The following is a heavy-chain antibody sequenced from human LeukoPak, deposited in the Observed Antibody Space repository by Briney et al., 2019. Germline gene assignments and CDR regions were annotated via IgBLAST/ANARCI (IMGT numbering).Heavy chain of an antibody. CDR1: GGSFSGYF. V-gene: IGHV4-34*01. Sequence: PSETLSLTCAAYGGSFSGYFWTWIRQPPGKGLEWIGEINHSGSTNYNPSLKSRVTISADTSKSQFSLRLGSVTAADTAVYYCASGWLTQDDSWGQGTLVTVSS. CDR2: INHSGST. J-gene: IGHJ4*02. CDR3: ASGWLTQDDS. D-gene: IGHD3-9*01.